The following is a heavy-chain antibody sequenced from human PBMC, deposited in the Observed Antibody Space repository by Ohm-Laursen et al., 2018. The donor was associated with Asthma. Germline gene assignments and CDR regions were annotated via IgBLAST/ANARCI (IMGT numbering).Heavy chain of an antibody. D-gene: IGHD3-22*01. J-gene: IGHJ4*02. Sequence: TLSLTWAVSGGSISSGGYSWSWIRQPPGKGLEWIGYIYHSGTTYYKSSLQSRVTISVDTSKNQFSLSLSSVTAADTAVYYCARVLDDSSGYGFDFWGQGTLVTVSS. CDR3: ARVLDDSSGYGFDF. CDR2: IYHSGTT. CDR1: GGSISSGGYS. V-gene: IGHV4-30-2*05.